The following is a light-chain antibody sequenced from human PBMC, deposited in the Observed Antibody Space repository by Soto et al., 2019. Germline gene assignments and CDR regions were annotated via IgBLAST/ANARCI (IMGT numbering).Light chain of an antibody. CDR2: EAS. Sequence: QSVLTQPASVSGSPGQSITISCTGTSSDVGSYNFVSWYQQHPGKAPKLMIYEASKRPSGVSNRFSGSKSGNTASLTISGLQPEDVADYYCCSYAGSSTYVFGAGTKVTVL. CDR3: CSYAGSSTYV. V-gene: IGLV2-23*01. J-gene: IGLJ1*01. CDR1: SSDVGSYNF.